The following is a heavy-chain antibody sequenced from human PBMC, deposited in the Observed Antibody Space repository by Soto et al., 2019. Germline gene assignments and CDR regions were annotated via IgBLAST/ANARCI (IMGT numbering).Heavy chain of an antibody. CDR2: IYHSGST. V-gene: IGHV4-34*01. Sequence: SETLSLTCAVYGGSFSGYHWSWIRQPPGRGLEWIGEIYHSGSTNYNPSLKSRVTISVDKSKNQFSLKLSSVTAADTAVYYCASCTVYYYYGMDVWGQGTTVTVSS. J-gene: IGHJ6*02. D-gene: IGHD2-8*01. CDR1: GGSFSGYH. CDR3: ASCTVYYYYGMDV.